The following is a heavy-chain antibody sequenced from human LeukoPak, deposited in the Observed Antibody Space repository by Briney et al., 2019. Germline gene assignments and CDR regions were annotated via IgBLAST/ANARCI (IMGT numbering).Heavy chain of an antibody. D-gene: IGHD3-3*01. J-gene: IGHJ4*02. CDR3: ARDGSFWRGYPYYFDY. CDR1: GFTFSSYG. CDR2: IWYDGSNQ. Sequence: GGSLRPSCAASGFTFSSYGMHWVRQAPGKGLEWVAIIWYDGSNQYYAGSVKGRFTISRDNSKNTLYLQVNSLRAEDTAVYYCARDGSFWRGYPYYFDYWGQGTLVTVSS. V-gene: IGHV3-33*01.